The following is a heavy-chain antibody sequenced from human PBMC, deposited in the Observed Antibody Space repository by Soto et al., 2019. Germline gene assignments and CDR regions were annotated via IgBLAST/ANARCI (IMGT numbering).Heavy chain of an antibody. D-gene: IGHD3-16*02. CDR1: GFTFSSYS. CDR3: ARQIEGSARLSAFEY. V-gene: IGHV3-30-3*01. CDR2: ISYDGINK. J-gene: IGHJ4*02. Sequence: GGSLRLSCAASGFTFSSYSMHWVRQAPCKGLEWVAVISYDGINKYYAASVKGRFTISRDNSKNTLYLQMNSLRAEDTAVYYCARQIEGSARLSAFEYWGRGTLVTVCS.